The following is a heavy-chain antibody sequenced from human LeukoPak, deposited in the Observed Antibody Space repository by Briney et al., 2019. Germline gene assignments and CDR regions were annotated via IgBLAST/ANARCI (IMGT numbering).Heavy chain of an antibody. CDR2: VSGSGGST. V-gene: IGHV3-23*01. D-gene: IGHD3-10*01. J-gene: IGHJ4*02. CDR3: AKEGLGVTMVRRVTPPL. Sequence: GGSLRLSCAASGFTFSSYAMSWVRQTPRKGLEWVSAVSGSGGSTYYADSVKGRFTISRDNSKNTLYLQMNSLRAEDTAVYYCAKEGLGVTMVRRVTPPLWGQGTLVTVSS. CDR1: GFTFSSYA.